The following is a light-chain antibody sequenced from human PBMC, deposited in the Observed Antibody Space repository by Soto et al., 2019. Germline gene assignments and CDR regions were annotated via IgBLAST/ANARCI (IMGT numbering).Light chain of an antibody. CDR3: KSYAGSNTYV. CDR2: EVV. CDR1: KNDIGVYDF. J-gene: IGLJ1*01. V-gene: IGLV2-8*01. Sequence: QSVLTQSPSASGSPGQSVTISCTGTKNDIGVYDFVSGYQHHPGKAPRLIIYEVVQRPSGVTDRFSGSKSGNTASLTVSGLQAADEADYFCKSYAGSNTYVFGSGTKV.